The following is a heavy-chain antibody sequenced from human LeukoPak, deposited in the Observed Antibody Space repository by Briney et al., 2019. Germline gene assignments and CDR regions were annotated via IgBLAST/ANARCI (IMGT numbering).Heavy chain of an antibody. CDR3: ARDSPDYDAFDI. CDR1: GFTFSSYS. CDR2: ISNSGTNI. J-gene: IGHJ3*02. D-gene: IGHD4-11*01. Sequence: PGGSLRLSCVASGFTFSSYSMNWVRQAPGKGLEWVSYISNSGTNIYYADSVKGRFTISRDNAKNSLYLQMNSLRAEDTAVYYCARDSPDYDAFDIWGQGTMVTVSS. V-gene: IGHV3-21*05.